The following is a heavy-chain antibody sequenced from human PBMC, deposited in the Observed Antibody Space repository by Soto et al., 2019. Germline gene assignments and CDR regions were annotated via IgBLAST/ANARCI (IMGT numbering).Heavy chain of an antibody. J-gene: IGHJ6*02. D-gene: IGHD3-3*01. Sequence: PSLTISLPCTVADVSISSVGYYCRWNRQHPEKGLESIGYIYYIGSTYYKPSLKCGVTIAVDTAKYQLALKLSSVTAADTAVYYCARDQGRDLEWPRTDCGMGVGGHGTLVTV. V-gene: IGHV4-31*03. CDR1: DVSISSVGYY. CDR3: ARDQGRDLEWPRTDCGMGV. CDR2: IYYIGST.